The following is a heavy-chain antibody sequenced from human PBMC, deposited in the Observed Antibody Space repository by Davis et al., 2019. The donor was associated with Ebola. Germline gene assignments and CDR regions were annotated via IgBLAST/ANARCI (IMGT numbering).Heavy chain of an antibody. J-gene: IGHJ4*02. CDR2: ISWNRVII. V-gene: IGHV3-9*01. Sequence: SLRLSCAASGFTFSNYDMNWVRQAPGKGLEWVSGISWNRVIIGYADSVKGRFTISRDNAKKSLYLQMNSLRPEDTALYYCVKDVSFGYGSGRYYFDYWGQGTLVTVSS. CDR3: VKDVSFGYGSGRYYFDY. D-gene: IGHD3-10*01. CDR1: GFTFSNYD.